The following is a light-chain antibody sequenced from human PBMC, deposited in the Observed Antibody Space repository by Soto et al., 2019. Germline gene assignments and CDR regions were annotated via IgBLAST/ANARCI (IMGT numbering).Light chain of an antibody. CDR2: GNS. CDR3: QSYDSSLGGSEV. V-gene: IGLV1-40*01. J-gene: IGLJ2*01. CDR1: SSNIGAGYD. Sequence: QSVLTQPPSVSGAPGQRVTISCTGSSSNIGAGYDVHWYQQLPGTAPKLLIYGNSNRPSGVPDRFSGSKSGTSASLAITGLKAEDEDDYYCQSYDSSLGGSEVFRGGTQLTVL.